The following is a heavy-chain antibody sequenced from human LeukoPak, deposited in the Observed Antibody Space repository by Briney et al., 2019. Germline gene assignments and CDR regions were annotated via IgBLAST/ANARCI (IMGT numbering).Heavy chain of an antibody. D-gene: IGHD6-13*01. CDR1: GFTFSSYA. J-gene: IGHJ3*02. V-gene: IGHV3-23*01. Sequence: GGSLRLSCAASGFTFSSYAMTWVRQAPGKGLEWVSTISASGGSTYYADSVKGRFTISRDNSKNTLYLQMNSLRAEDTAVYYCARDLRTFYSSSWFDAFDIWGQGTMVTVSS. CDR2: ISASGGST. CDR3: ARDLRTFYSSSWFDAFDI.